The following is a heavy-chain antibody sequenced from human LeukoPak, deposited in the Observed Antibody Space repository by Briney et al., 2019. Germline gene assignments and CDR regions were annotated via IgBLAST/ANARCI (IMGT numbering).Heavy chain of an antibody. V-gene: IGHV3-30*02. D-gene: IGHD7-27*01. CDR3: AKGQLGIQPSKWFDP. CDR2: IRYDGSDK. Sequence: PGGSLRLSCAASGFTFSNYAMYWVRQAPGKGLEWVAFIRYDGSDKYYADSMKGRFTISRDNSKNTLFLQMDSLRPEDTAVYYCAKGQLGIQPSKWFDPWGQGTLVTVSS. J-gene: IGHJ5*02. CDR1: GFTFSNYA.